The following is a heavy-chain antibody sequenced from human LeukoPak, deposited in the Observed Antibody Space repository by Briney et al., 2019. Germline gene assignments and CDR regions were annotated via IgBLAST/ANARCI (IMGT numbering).Heavy chain of an antibody. Sequence: GASLRLSCAVSGFTFSSYAMSWVRQAPGKGLEWVSAISGSGGSTYYEDSVKGRFTISRDNSKNKLYLQMNSLRAEDTAVYYCAKSGKGYSYVVYYFDYWGQGTLVTVSS. CDR1: GFTFSSYA. CDR2: ISGSGGST. V-gene: IGHV3-23*01. J-gene: IGHJ4*02. CDR3: AKSGKGYSYVVYYFDY. D-gene: IGHD5-18*01.